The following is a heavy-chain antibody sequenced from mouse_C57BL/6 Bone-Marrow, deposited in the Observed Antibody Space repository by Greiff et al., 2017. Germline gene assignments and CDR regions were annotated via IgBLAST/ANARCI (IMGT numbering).Heavy chain of an antibody. V-gene: IGHV14-4*01. J-gene: IGHJ1*03. CDR2: IDPETGDT. CDR3: TTHYGSSHWYFDV. CDR1: GFNIKDDY. Sequence: EVQGVESGAELVRPGASVKLSCTASGFNIKDDYMHWVKQRPEQGLEWIGWIDPETGDTEYASKFQGKATITADTSSNTAYLQLSSLTSEDTAVYYCTTHYGSSHWYFDVWGTGTTVTVSS. D-gene: IGHD1-1*01.